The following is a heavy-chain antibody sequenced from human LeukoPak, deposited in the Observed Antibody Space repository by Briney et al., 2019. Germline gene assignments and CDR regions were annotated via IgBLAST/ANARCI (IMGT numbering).Heavy chain of an antibody. CDR3: ARDVSY. Sequence: SGGSLRLSCAASGFTVSSNYMTWVRQAPGKGLEWVSLIFNGGNTYYADSVEGRFTISRDNSRNTLYLQMNSLRVEDTAVYYCARDVSYWGQGTLVTVSS. V-gene: IGHV3-66*01. D-gene: IGHD3-16*01. CDR2: IFNGGNT. CDR1: GFTVSSNY. J-gene: IGHJ4*02.